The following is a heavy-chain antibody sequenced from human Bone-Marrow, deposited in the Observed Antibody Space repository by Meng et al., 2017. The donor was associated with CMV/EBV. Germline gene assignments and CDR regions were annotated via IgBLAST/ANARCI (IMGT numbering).Heavy chain of an antibody. J-gene: IGHJ4*02. CDR2: IYYSGST. CDR3: ARGQYSSSPEGLGY. Sequence: SETLSLSCTVSGGSISSYYWSWIRQPPGKGLEWIGYIYYSGSTNYNPSLKSRVTISVDTSKTQFSLRLSSVTAADTAVYYCARGQYSSSPEGLGYWGQGTLVTV. D-gene: IGHD6-6*01. V-gene: IGHV4-59*01. CDR1: GGSISSYY.